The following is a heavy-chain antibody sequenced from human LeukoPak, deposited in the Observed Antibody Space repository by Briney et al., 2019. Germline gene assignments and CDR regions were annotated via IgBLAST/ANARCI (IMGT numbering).Heavy chain of an antibody. J-gene: IGHJ4*02. D-gene: IGHD3-22*01. V-gene: IGHV3-23*01. CDR1: GFTFSSYA. CDR2: ISGSGDNT. CDR3: AKGSYYDSSGPFYFDY. Sequence: GGSLRLSCAASGFTFSSYAMSWVRQAPGKGLEWVSGISGSGDNTYYADSVKGRFTISRDNSKNTLYVQVNSLGTEDTAAYYCAKGSYYDSSGPFYFDYWGQGTLVTVSS.